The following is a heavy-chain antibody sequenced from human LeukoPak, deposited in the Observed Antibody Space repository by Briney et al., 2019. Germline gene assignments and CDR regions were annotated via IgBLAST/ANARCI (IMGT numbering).Heavy chain of an antibody. CDR1: GFTFSSYW. CDR2: INSDGSST. D-gene: IGHD2-2*01. J-gene: IGHJ6*03. Sequence: GGSLRLSCAASGFTFSSYWMHWVRQAPGKGLVWVSRINSDGSSTSYADSVKGRFTISRDNSKNTLYLQMNSLRADDTAVYYCAKGSCSSTTCNYYYYMDVWGKGTTVTVSS. V-gene: IGHV3-74*01. CDR3: AKGSCSSTTCNYYYYMDV.